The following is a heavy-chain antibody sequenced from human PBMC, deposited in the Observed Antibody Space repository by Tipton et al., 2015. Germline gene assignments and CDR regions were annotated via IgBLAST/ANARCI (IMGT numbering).Heavy chain of an antibody. D-gene: IGHD3-22*01. J-gene: IGHJ6*02. CDR3: ARDLGLFEPDHYDSGLNYYGLDV. Sequence: SLRLSCAASGFAFSSYVMSWVRQAPGKGLEWVSTISGSGVSTHYADSVKGRFTISRDNSKNTLYLQMNSLRAEDTAVYYCARDLGLFEPDHYDSGLNYYGLDVWGQGTTVTVSS. V-gene: IGHV3-23*01. CDR1: GFAFSSYV. CDR2: ISGSGVST.